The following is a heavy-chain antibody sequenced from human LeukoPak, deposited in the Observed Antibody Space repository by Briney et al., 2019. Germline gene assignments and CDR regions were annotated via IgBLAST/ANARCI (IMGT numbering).Heavy chain of an antibody. CDR1: GVTFSSYA. J-gene: IGHJ5*02. D-gene: IGHD6-13*01. CDR3: AKAKSIAAGVAWFDP. CDR2: ISYDGGNK. Sequence: GGSLRLSCAASGVTFSSYAMHWVRQAPGKGLEWVAVISYDGGNKYYADSVKGRFTISRDNSKNTLYLQMNSLRAEDTAVYYCAKAKSIAAGVAWFDPWGQGTLVTVSS. V-gene: IGHV3-30-3*02.